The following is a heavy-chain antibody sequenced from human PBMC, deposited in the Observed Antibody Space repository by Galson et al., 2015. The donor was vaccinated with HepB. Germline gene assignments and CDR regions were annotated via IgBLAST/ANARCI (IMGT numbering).Heavy chain of an antibody. CDR2: INAGNGNT. Sequence: SVKVSCKASGYTFTSYAMHWVRQAPGQRLEWMGWINAGNGNTKYSQKFQGRVTITRDTSASTAYMELSSLRSEDTAVYYCARSVSYYYGSGSYFAFDIWGQGTMVTVSS. J-gene: IGHJ3*02. D-gene: IGHD3-10*01. CDR1: GYTFTSYA. CDR3: ARSVSYYYGSGSYFAFDI. V-gene: IGHV1-3*01.